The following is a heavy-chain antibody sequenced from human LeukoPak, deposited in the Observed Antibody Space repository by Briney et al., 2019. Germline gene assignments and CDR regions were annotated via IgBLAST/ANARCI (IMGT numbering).Heavy chain of an antibody. J-gene: IGHJ6*02. V-gene: IGHV3-33*08. CDR3: ARGLGWTGYAMDV. D-gene: IGHD2-15*01. Sequence: PGGSLRLSFAASGFTFSSYTMHWVRQAPGKGLEWVAVIWYHGTNKYYADSVKGRFTISRDNSKNTVYLQMNSLRAEDTAVYFCARGLGWTGYAMDVWGQGTTVTVSS. CDR1: GFTFSSYT. CDR2: IWYHGTNK.